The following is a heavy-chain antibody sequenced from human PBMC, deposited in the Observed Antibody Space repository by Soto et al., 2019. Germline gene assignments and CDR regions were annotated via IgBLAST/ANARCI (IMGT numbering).Heavy chain of an antibody. CDR3: ASSKTPSSSGSYYIPSYYYYYGMDV. D-gene: IGHD3-10*01. V-gene: IGHV1-69*06. CDR1: GGTFSSYA. Sequence: SVKVSCKASGGTFSSYAISWVRQAPGQGLEWMGGIIPIFGTANYAQKFQGRVTITADKSTSTAYMELSSLRSEDTAVYYCASSKTPSSSGSYYIPSYYYYYGMDVWGQGTTVTVSS. J-gene: IGHJ6*02. CDR2: IIPIFGTA.